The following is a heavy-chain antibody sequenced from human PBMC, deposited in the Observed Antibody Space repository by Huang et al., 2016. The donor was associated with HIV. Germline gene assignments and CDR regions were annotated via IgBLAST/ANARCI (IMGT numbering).Heavy chain of an antibody. CDR2: INVDGSER. Sequence: EVHLVESGGGLVRPGRYLRLSCAASGCTFRSYGRNWVRQAAGRGLEWVANINVDGSERFYVDSVRGRFSISRDNGNNSVSLHLNSLKPEDTGIYYCARGFQAKPGDYWGQGALVIVSS. CDR3: ARGFQAKPGDY. J-gene: IGHJ4*02. V-gene: IGHV3-7*01. CDR1: GCTFRSYG.